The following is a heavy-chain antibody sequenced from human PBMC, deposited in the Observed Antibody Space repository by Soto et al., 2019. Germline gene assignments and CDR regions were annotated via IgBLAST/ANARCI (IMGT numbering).Heavy chain of an antibody. V-gene: IGHV4-34*01. CDR2: INHSGST. Sequence: SETLSLTCAVYGGSFSGYYWSWIRQPPGKGLEWIGEINHSGSTNYNPSLKSRVTISVDTSKNQFSLKLSSVTAADTAVYYCAAGYSSSNWFDPWGQGTLVTVSS. J-gene: IGHJ5*02. CDR3: AAGYSSSNWFDP. CDR1: GGSFSGYY. D-gene: IGHD6-6*01.